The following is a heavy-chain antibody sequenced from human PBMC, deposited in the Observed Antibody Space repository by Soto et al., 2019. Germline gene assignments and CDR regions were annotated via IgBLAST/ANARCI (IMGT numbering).Heavy chain of an antibody. CDR3: AREAMTSYGAYISDP. CDR1: GGSISSGGYY. Sequence: PSETLSLTCTVSGGSISSGGYYWSWVRQHPGKGLEWIGYIYYSGSTYYNPSLKSRVTISVDTSKNQFSLKLSSVTAADTAVYYCAREAMTSYGAYISDPWGQGTLVTVSS. CDR2: IYYSGST. D-gene: IGHD4-17*01. J-gene: IGHJ5*02. V-gene: IGHV4-31*03.